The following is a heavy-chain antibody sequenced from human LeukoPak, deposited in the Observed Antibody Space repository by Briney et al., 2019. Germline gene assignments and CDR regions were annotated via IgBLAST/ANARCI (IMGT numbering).Heavy chain of an antibody. Sequence: ASVTVSCKASGYTFTNYDINWVRQAPGQGLEWMGWMNPKSGNTGYTQKFQGRVTITRNTSISTAYMELSSLRSEDTAVYYCARGPGCTSNTCPYYFDYWGQGTLVTVSS. CDR2: MNPKSGNT. D-gene: IGHD2-2*01. V-gene: IGHV1-8*03. CDR3: ARGPGCTSNTCPYYFDY. CDR1: GYTFTNYD. J-gene: IGHJ4*02.